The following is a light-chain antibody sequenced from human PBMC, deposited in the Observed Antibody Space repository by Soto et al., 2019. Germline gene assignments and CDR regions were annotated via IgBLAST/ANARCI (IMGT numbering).Light chain of an antibody. CDR2: DAS. CDR3: QHCNSYSRA. J-gene: IGKJ4*02. V-gene: IGKV1-5*01. Sequence: DIQMTQSPSTLSASVGDRVTITCRASQSVNDYLAWYQQKPGRAPKLLIYDASIWASGVPSRFSGSASGTEFTLTISSLEPADFACYYCQHCNSYSRAFGGGTKVEIK. CDR1: QSVNDY.